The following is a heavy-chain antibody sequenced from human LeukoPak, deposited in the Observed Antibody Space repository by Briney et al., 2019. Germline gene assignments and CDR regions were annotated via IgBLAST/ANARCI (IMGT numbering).Heavy chain of an antibody. CDR1: GFTFDNYA. Sequence: PGRSLRLSCAASGFTFDNYAMHWVRQAPGKGLEWVSGISWNSGTIGYADSVKGRFTISRDNAKNSLYLQMNSLRAEDTAVYYCARVLGLWYFDYWGQGTLVTVSS. V-gene: IGHV3-9*01. D-gene: IGHD2-21*01. CDR2: ISWNSGTI. CDR3: ARVLGLWYFDY. J-gene: IGHJ4*02.